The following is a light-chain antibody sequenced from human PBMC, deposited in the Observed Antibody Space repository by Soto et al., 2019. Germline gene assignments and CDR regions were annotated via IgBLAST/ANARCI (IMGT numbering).Light chain of an antibody. V-gene: IGKV3-11*01. CDR3: QQRSNWPLT. CDR2: DAS. CDR1: QSVRRSH. Sequence: IMLNNSAVALSLTPGERAALSGSASQSVRRSHLPAYQQKPGQAPRLLINDASNRATGIPARFSGSGSGTDFTLTISSLEPEDFAVDYCQQRSNWPLTFGQGTRLEIK. J-gene: IGKJ5*01.